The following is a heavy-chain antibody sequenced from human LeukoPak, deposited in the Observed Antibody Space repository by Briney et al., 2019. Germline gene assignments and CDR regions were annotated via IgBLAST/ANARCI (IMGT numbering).Heavy chain of an antibody. V-gene: IGHV3-23*01. Sequence: PGGSLRLSCAASGFTLGDAWLSWVRQAPGKGLEWVSAISISGGSTYYADSVKGRFTISRDNSKNTLYLQMNSLRAEDTAVYYCAKGRIAADYYYYGMDVWGQGTTVTVSS. CDR3: AKGRIAADYYYYGMDV. CDR1: GFTLGDAW. D-gene: IGHD6-13*01. J-gene: IGHJ6*02. CDR2: ISISGGST.